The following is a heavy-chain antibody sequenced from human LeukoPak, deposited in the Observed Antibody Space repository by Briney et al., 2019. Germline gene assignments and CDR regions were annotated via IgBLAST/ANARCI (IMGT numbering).Heavy chain of an antibody. CDR3: ARDRNADPYERSSPVD. Sequence: ASVKVSCKASGYTFTGYYMHWVRQAPGQGLEWMGWINPNSGGTNYAQKFQGRVTMTRDTSISTAYMELSRLRSDDTAVYYCARDRNADPYERSSPVDWGQGTLVTVSS. CDR1: GYTFTGYY. D-gene: IGHD1-14*01. V-gene: IGHV1-2*02. CDR2: INPNSGGT. J-gene: IGHJ4*02.